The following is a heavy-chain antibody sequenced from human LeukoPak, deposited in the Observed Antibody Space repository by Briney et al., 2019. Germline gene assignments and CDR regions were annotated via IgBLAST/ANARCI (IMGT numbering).Heavy chain of an antibody. V-gene: IGHV1-18*01. CDR1: GYTFTSYD. CDR3: ARGAGRDFRSGYCAT. CDR2: TSTHNGNS. J-gene: IGHJ5*02. Sequence: GASVKVSCKASGYTFTSYDINWVRQATGQGFEWMGWTSTHNGNSNYLQKFQGRVTMTTDTSTSTAYMELHSLTSDDTTVYYCARGAGRDFRSGYCATWGQGTLVTVSS. D-gene: IGHD3-3*01.